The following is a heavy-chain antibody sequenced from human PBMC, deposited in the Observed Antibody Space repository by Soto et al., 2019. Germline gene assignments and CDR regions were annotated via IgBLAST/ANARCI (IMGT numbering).Heavy chain of an antibody. CDR2: IIPIFGTA. CDR3: ARALMTTVVTYYFDY. CDR1: GGTFSSYA. Sequence: GASVKVSCKASGGTFSSYAISWVRQAPGQGLEWMGGIIPIFGTANYAQKFQGRVTITADESTSTAYMELSSLRSGDTAVYYCARALMTTVVTYYFDYWGQGPLVTVSS. D-gene: IGHD4-17*01. J-gene: IGHJ4*02. V-gene: IGHV1-69*13.